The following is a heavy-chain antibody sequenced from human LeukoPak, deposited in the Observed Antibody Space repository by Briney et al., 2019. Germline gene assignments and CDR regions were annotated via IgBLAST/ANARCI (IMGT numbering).Heavy chain of an antibody. J-gene: IGHJ4*02. CDR1: GYTFTGYY. CDR2: INPNSGGT. CDR3: ARDRIAAAGTLFDY. Sequence: ASVKVSCKASGYTFTGYYMHWVRQAPGQGLERMGWINPNSGGTNYAQKFQGRVTMTRDTSISTAYMELSRLRSDDTAVYYCARDRIAAAGTLFDYWGQGTLVTVSS. D-gene: IGHD6-13*01. V-gene: IGHV1-2*02.